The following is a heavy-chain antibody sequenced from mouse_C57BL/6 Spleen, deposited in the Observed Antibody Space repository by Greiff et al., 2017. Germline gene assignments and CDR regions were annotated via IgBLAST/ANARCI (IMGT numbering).Heavy chain of an antibody. D-gene: IGHD4-1*01. V-gene: IGHV5-4*01. CDR1: GFTFSSYA. CDR2: ISDGGSYT. J-gene: IGHJ1*03. Sequence: EVQGVESGGGLVKPGGSLKLSCAASGFTFSSYAMSWVRQTPEKRLEWVATISDGGSYTYYPDNVKGRFTISRDNAKNNLYLQMSHLKSEDTAMYYCARDWDDYFDVWGTGTTVTVSS. CDR3: ARDWDDYFDV.